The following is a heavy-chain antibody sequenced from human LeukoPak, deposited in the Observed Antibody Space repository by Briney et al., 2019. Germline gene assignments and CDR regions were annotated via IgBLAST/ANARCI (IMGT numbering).Heavy chain of an antibody. D-gene: IGHD3-22*01. V-gene: IGHV1-18*01. J-gene: IGHJ3*02. CDR1: GYTFTSYG. CDR2: ISTYNGNT. Sequence: GASVKVSCKASGYTFTSYGISCVRQAPGQGLEWMGWISTYNGNTNYAQKLQGRVTMTTDTSTSTAYMELRSLRSDDTAVYYCARTDSSGYEYAFDIWGQGTMVTVSS. CDR3: ARTDSSGYEYAFDI.